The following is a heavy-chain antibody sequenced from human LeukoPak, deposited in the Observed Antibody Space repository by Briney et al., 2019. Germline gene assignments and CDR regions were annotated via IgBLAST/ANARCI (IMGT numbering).Heavy chain of an antibody. V-gene: IGHV3-74*01. CDR1: GNYW. D-gene: IGHD2-2*01. CDR3: VSFYETY. CDR2: INGDGSWT. Sequence: GGSLRLSCAASGNYWMHWVRLAPGKGLVWVSHINGDGSWTTYADSVKGRFTISKDNAKNTVYLQMNNLRAEDTAVYYCVSFYETYWGRGTLVTVSS. J-gene: IGHJ4*02.